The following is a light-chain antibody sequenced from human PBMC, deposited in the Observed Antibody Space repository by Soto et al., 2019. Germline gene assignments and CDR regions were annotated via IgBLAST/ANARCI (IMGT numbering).Light chain of an antibody. CDR1: QTVSSSY. Sequence: EIVLTQSPGTLSLSPVERATLSGMASQTVSSSYLAWYQQKPGQAPRLLIYGASSRATGIPDRFSGSGSGTDFTLTISRLEPEDFAVYYCQQYGSSPTTFGQGTRLEIK. J-gene: IGKJ5*01. CDR2: GAS. V-gene: IGKV3-20*01. CDR3: QQYGSSPTT.